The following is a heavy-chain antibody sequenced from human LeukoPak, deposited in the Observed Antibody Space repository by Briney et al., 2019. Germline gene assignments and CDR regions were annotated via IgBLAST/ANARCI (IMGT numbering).Heavy chain of an antibody. J-gene: IGHJ4*02. D-gene: IGHD2-15*01. CDR3: ARGGYCSGGSCYLSFDY. Sequence: GESLKISCKGSGYRFTSYWIGWVRQMPGKGLEWMGIIYPGDSDTRYSPSFQGQVTISADKSISTAYLQWSSLKASDTAMYYCARGGYCSGGSCYLSFDYWGQGTLVTVSS. V-gene: IGHV5-51*01. CDR2: IYPGDSDT. CDR1: GYRFTSYW.